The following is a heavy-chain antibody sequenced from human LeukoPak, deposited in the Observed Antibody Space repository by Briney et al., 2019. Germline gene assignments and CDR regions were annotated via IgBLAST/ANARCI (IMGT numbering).Heavy chain of an antibody. CDR1: GFTVSSNY. CDR3: ARVRLWFGELSPGADY. J-gene: IGHJ4*02. D-gene: IGHD3-10*01. V-gene: IGHV3-53*01. Sequence: GGSLRLSCAASGFTVSSNYMSWVRQAPGKGLEWVSVIYSGGSTYYADSVKGRFTISRDNSKNTLYLQMNSLRAEDTAVYYCARVRLWFGELSPGADYWGQGTLVTVSS. CDR2: IYSGGST.